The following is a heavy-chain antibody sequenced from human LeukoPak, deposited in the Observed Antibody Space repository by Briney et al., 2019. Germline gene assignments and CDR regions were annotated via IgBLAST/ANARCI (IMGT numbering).Heavy chain of an antibody. D-gene: IGHD3-9*01. CDR3: ARHSGPDILTGLTRGYFDY. CDR2: IYYSGST. J-gene: IGHJ4*02. Sequence: SETLSLTCTVPGGSISSYYWSWIRQPPGKGLEWIGYIYYSGSTNYNPSLKSRVTISVDTSKNQFSLKLSSVTAADTAVYYCARHSGPDILTGLTRGYFDYWGQGTLVTVSS. V-gene: IGHV4-59*08. CDR1: GGSISSYY.